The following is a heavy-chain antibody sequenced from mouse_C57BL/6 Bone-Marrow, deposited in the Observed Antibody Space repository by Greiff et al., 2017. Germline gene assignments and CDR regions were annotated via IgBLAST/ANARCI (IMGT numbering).Heavy chain of an antibody. J-gene: IGHJ2*01. CDR2: INPSSGYT. Sequence: QVQLQQSGAELAKPGASVKLSCKASGYTFTSYWMHWVKQRPGQGLEWIGYINPSSGYTKYNQKFKDKATLTAAKSSSTAYLQLSSLTYEDSAVYYCARWLLRFDYWGQGTTLTVSS. CDR3: ARWLLRFDY. CDR1: GYTFTSYW. D-gene: IGHD2-3*01. V-gene: IGHV1-7*01.